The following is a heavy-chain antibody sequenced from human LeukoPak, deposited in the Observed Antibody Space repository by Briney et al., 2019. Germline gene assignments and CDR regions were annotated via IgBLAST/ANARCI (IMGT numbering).Heavy chain of an antibody. D-gene: IGHD2-21*02. J-gene: IGHJ4*02. Sequence: SVKVSCKASGGTFSSYAISWVRQAPGQGLEWMGRIIPILGIANYAQKFQGRVTITADKSTSTAYMELSSLRSEDTAVYYCARATYCGGDCYSSFDYWGQGTLVTVSS. CDR3: ARATYCGGDCYSSFDY. CDR2: IIPILGIA. CDR1: GGTFSSYA. V-gene: IGHV1-69*04.